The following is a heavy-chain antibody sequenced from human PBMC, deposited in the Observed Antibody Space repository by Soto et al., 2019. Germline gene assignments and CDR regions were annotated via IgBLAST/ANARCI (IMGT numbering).Heavy chain of an antibody. CDR2: TYYSGST. CDR3: ARVGGSYLFDP. D-gene: IGHD1-26*01. V-gene: IGHV4-59*01. Sequence: KPSETLSLTCTVSGGSISSYYWSWIRQPPGKGLEWIGYTYYSGSTNYNPSLKSRVTISVDTSKNQFSLKLSSVTAADTAVYYCARVGGSYLFDPWGQGTLVTVSS. CDR1: GGSISSYY. J-gene: IGHJ5*02.